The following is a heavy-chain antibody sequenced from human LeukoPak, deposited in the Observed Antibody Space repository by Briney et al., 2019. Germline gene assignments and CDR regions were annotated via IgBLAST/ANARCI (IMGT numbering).Heavy chain of an antibody. CDR1: GGSINSYY. CDR2: IYYSGST. D-gene: IGHD3-22*01. V-gene: IGHV4-59*01. J-gene: IGHJ4*02. Sequence: SETLSLTCTVSGGSINSYYWSWIRQPPGKGLEWIGYIYYSGSTNYNPSLKSRVTISVDTSKNQFSLKMSSVTAADTAVYYCARATGPYYYDSSGYYWDYWGQGTLVTVSS. CDR3: ARATGPYYYDSSGYYWDY.